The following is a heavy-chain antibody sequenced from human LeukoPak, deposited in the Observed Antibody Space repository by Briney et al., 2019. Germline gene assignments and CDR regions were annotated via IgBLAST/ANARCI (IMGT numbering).Heavy chain of an antibody. CDR1: GYTFTNYD. Sequence: GASVKVSCKASGYTFTNYDINWVRQATGQGLERMGWMNPNSGNTGYAQKFQGRVTMTRNTSISTAYMELSSLRSEDTAVYYCARGGRGRYYYGMDVWGQGTTVTVSS. V-gene: IGHV1-8*01. J-gene: IGHJ6*02. CDR3: ARGGRGRYYYGMDV. CDR2: MNPNSGNT.